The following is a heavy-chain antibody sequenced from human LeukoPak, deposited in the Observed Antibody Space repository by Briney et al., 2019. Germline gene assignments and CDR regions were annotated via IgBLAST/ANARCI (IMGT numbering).Heavy chain of an antibody. CDR2: INEDGSEK. CDR3: ANYYDSSGYYALDM. CDR1: GFTFSRYW. J-gene: IGHJ3*02. D-gene: IGHD3-22*01. V-gene: IGHV3-7*01. Sequence: PGGSLRLSCAASGFTFSRYWMSWVRKAPGKGLEWVANINEDGSEKNYVDSVKGRFTISRDNAKNSLYLEMNSLTAEDTAVYYCANYYDSSGYYALDMWGQGTMVTVSP.